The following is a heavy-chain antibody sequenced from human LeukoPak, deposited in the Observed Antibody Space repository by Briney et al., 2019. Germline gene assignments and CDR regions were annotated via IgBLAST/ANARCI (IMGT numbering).Heavy chain of an antibody. CDR2: IVPMLAIT. V-gene: IGHV1-69*02. J-gene: IGHJ4*02. CDR3: ARVQFSSGSLDY. D-gene: IGHD6-19*01. Sequence: SVKVSCKASGGTFDTYTFAWVRQTPGQGLEWMGRIVPMLAITNYAQKFQGGVTITADKSTRTAYMELSSLSSEDTAVYYCARVQFSSGSLDYWGQGTLVTVSS. CDR1: GGTFDTYT.